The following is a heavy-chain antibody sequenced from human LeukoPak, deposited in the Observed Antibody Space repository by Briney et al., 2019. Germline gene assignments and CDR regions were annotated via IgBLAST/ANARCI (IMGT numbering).Heavy chain of an antibody. CDR1: GGSFSGYY. J-gene: IGHJ4*02. D-gene: IGHD3-16*01. CDR3: GRGVSDQY. CDR2: INHSGST. Sequence: SETLSLTCAVYGGSFSGYYWSWIRQPPGKGLEWIGEINHSGSTNYNPSLKSRVTISVDTSKSQFSLKLSSVTAADTAVYYCGRGVSDQYWGQGTLVTVSS. V-gene: IGHV4-34*01.